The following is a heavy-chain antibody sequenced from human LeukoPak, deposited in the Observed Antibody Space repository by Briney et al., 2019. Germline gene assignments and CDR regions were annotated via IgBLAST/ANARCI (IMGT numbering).Heavy chain of an antibody. Sequence: GGSLRLSCAASGFTFSDSTMHWVRQASGKGLEWVGRIRSKANNYATAYAASVKGRFTISRDDSKNTTYLQMNSLITEDTAVYYCTSPNWQWGQGTLVTVS. CDR1: GFTFSDST. CDR3: TSPNWQ. V-gene: IGHV3-73*01. CDR2: IRSKANNYAT. J-gene: IGHJ4*02.